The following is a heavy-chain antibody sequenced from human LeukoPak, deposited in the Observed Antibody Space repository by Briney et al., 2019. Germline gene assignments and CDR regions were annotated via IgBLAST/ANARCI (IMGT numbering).Heavy chain of an antibody. V-gene: IGHV4-34*01. CDR2: INHSGST. Sequence: PSETLSLTCAVYGGSFSGYYWSWIRQPPGKGLEWIGEINHSGSTNYNPSLKSRVTISVDTSKNQFSLKLSSVTAADTAVYYCARGGVSSSWYRIIPPRPFDYWGQGTLVTASS. J-gene: IGHJ4*02. CDR1: GGSFSGYY. D-gene: IGHD6-13*01. CDR3: ARGGVSSSWYRIIPPRPFDY.